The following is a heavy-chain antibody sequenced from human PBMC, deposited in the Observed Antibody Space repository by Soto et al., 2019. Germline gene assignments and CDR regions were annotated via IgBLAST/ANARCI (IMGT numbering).Heavy chain of an antibody. J-gene: IGHJ4*02. CDR3: ARGPSHDYSNYPDY. CDR2: IIPIFGTA. Sequence: SVKVSCKASGGTFSSYAISWVRQAPGQGLEWMGGIIPIFGTANYAQKFQGRVTITADESTSTAYMELSSLRSEDTAVYYCARGPSHDYSNYPDYSGQGTLVTVSS. CDR1: GGTFSSYA. V-gene: IGHV1-69*13. D-gene: IGHD4-4*01.